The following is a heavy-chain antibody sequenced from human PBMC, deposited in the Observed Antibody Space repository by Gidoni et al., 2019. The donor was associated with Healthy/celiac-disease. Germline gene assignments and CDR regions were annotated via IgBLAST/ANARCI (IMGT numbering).Heavy chain of an antibody. V-gene: IGHV1-8*01. Sequence: VQLVQAGAEVKKPGDSVKVSCKGAGYTFTSYDINWVRQATGQGLEWMGCMNPNSGNTGSAQKFQGSVTMTRTTSISTSYMELSSLRSEDTAVYSCARGTMFYDFWSGPDYWGQGTLVTVSS. CDR3: ARGTMFYDFWSGPDY. CDR1: GYTFTSYD. CDR2: MNPNSGNT. J-gene: IGHJ4*02. D-gene: IGHD3-3*01.